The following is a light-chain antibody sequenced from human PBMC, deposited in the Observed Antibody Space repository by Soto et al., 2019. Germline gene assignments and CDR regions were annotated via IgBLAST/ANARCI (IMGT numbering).Light chain of an antibody. Sequence: QAVVAQESSLTVSPGGTVTLTCASSTGAVTSGHYPNWFQQKPGHAPRALIYSTSHRHSWTPARFSGSLLGGKAALTLSGVQPDDEAEYSCLLYYAGAWVFGGGTKVTVL. J-gene: IGLJ3*02. V-gene: IGLV7-43*01. CDR3: LLYYAGAWV. CDR2: STS. CDR1: TGAVTSGHY.